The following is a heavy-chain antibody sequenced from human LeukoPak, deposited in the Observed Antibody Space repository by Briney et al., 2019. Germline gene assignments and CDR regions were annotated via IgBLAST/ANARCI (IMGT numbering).Heavy chain of an antibody. CDR2: IIPIFGTA. Sequence: SVKVSCKASGGTFSSYAISWVRQAPGQGLEWMGGIIPIFGTANYAQKFQGRVTITTDESTSTAYMELSSLRSEDTAVYYCARDSSGSLPGPYFHYWGQGTLVTVSS. V-gene: IGHV1-69*05. CDR3: ARDSSGSLPGPYFHY. CDR1: GGTFSSYA. D-gene: IGHD3-22*01. J-gene: IGHJ4*02.